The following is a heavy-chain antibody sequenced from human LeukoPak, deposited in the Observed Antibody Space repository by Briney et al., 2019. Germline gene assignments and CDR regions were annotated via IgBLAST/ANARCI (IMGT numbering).Heavy chain of an antibody. CDR3: TAGLYDTGGVDH. D-gene: IGHD3-22*01. V-gene: IGHV3-66*01. Sequence: SGGSLRLSCTPSGFIFTNAWMTWVRQAPGKGLEWVGRERGTKDYAAPVKDRFSISRDNSKNTLYLVMINLKTEDTAVYYCTAGLYDTGGVDHWGQGTLVTVSS. CDR2: ERGTK. CDR1: GFIFTNAW. J-gene: IGHJ4*02.